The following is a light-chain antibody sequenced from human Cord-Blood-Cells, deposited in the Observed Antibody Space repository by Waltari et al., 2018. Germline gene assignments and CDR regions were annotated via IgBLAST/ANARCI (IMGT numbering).Light chain of an antibody. J-gene: IGLJ3*02. CDR2: DVS. CDR1: SSDVGGYNY. Sequence: QSALTPPASVSGSPGQSITISRPGTSSDVGGYNYVSWYQQHPGKAPKLMIYDVSNRPSGVSNRFSGSKSGNTASLTISGLQAEDEADYYCSSYTSSSTLVFGGGTKLTVL. V-gene: IGLV2-14*01. CDR3: SSYTSSSTLV.